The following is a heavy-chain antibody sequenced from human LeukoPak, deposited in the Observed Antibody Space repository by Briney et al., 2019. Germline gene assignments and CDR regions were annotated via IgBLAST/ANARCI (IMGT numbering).Heavy chain of an antibody. J-gene: IGHJ3*02. Sequence: GASVKVSCKASGYTFTGYYMHWVRQAPGQGLEWMGWINPNSGGTNYAQKFQGRVTMTRDTSISTAYMELSSLRSEDTAVYYCARLAGPWELRPDDAFDIWGQGTMVTVSS. CDR2: INPNSGGT. V-gene: IGHV1-2*02. D-gene: IGHD1-26*01. CDR3: ARLAGPWELRPDDAFDI. CDR1: GYTFTGYY.